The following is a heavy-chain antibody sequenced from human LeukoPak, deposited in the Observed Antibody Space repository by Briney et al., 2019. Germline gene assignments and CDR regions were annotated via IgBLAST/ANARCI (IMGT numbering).Heavy chain of an antibody. Sequence: SGTLSLTCVVSGGSISSYNWRSWVRQPPGKWLEWIGEIYHSGSTNYNPSLKSRVTISLDKSKNQFSLKLSSVTAADTAVYYCATTAAAGTRLAWFDPWGQGTLVTVSS. CDR3: ATTAAAGTRLAWFDP. D-gene: IGHD6-13*01. CDR1: GGSISSYNW. V-gene: IGHV4-4*02. CDR2: IYHSGST. J-gene: IGHJ5*02.